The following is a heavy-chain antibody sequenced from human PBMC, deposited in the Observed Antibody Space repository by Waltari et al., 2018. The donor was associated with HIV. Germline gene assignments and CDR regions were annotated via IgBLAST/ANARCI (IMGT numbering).Heavy chain of an antibody. CDR2: GYISGST. J-gene: IGHJ2*01. Sequence: QVQLQESGPGLVKPSQTLSLTCTVSGGSITSGTYHWTWIRQPAGKGLEWVGRGYISGSTHDTPSLRSQVTISVDTSKNQFSLKLTSVTAADTAVYYCARGLDILTAHYQWYLDLWGRGTLVTVSS. CDR1: GGSITSGTYH. CDR3: ARGLDILTAHYQWYLDL. V-gene: IGHV4-61*02. D-gene: IGHD3-9*01.